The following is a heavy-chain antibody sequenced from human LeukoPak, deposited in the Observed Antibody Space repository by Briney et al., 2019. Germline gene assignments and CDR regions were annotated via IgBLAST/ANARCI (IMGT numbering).Heavy chain of an antibody. CDR1: GFTFSSYA. J-gene: IGHJ4*02. Sequence: PGGSLRLSCSASGFTFSSYAMHWVRQAPGKGLEYVSAIGSNGGSTYYADSVKGRFTISRDNSKNTLYLQMSSLRAEDTAVYYCVKGGDELTYYFDYWGQGTLVTVSS. V-gene: IGHV3-64D*06. CDR2: IGSNGGST. CDR3: VKGGDELTYYFDY. D-gene: IGHD3-10*01.